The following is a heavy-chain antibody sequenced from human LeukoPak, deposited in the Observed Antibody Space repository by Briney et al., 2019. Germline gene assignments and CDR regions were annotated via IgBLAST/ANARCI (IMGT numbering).Heavy chain of an antibody. CDR3: ARVLNPWFGEFAFDY. CDR2: IYYSGST. CDR1: SVSISSYY. D-gene: IGHD3-10*01. J-gene: IGHJ4*02. V-gene: IGHV4-59*01. Sequence: TSETLSLTCTVFSVSISSYYWSWIRQPPGKRLEWIGYIYYSGSTNYNPSLKSRLTISLDTSKNQFSLKLSSVTAADTAVYYCARVLNPWFGEFAFDYWGQGALVIVSS.